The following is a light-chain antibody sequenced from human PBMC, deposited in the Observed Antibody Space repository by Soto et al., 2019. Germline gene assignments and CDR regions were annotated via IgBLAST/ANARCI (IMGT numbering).Light chain of an antibody. V-gene: IGKV1-27*01. CDR2: AAS. CDR1: QVISNY. CDR3: QKYHSDPRT. Sequence: DIQMTQSPSSLSASVGDRVTITCRASQVISNYLAWYQQKPGKVPTLLIYAASTLQSGVPSRFSGSGSGTDFTLTISSLQSEAVATYYCQKYHSDPRTFGQGTKVELK. J-gene: IGKJ1*01.